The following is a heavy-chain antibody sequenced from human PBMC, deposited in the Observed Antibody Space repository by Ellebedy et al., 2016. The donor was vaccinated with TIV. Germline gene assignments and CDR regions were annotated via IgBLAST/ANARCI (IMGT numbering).Heavy chain of an antibody. V-gene: IGHV3-23*01. CDR2: ISGSGGST. CDR1: GFTFSSYA. J-gene: IGHJ6*02. Sequence: GESLKISXAASGFTFSSYAMTWVRQAPGKGLEWVSGISGSGGSTYYADSVKGRFTISRDNSKNTLYLQMNSLRAEDTAVYYCAKDLVGSSGWYGGDYGMDVWGQGTTVTVSS. D-gene: IGHD6-19*01. CDR3: AKDLVGSSGWYGGDYGMDV.